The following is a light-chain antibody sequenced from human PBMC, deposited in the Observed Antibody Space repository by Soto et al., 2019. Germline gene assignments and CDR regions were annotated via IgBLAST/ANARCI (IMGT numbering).Light chain of an antibody. Sequence: QSVLTQPPSVSGAPGQRVTISCTGSSSNIGAGYDVHWYQQLPGTAPKLLIYGNSNRPSGVPDRFSGSKSGTSASLALTGLQAEDEADYYCQSYDSSLSGPWVFGTGTKLTVL. CDR2: GNS. CDR1: SSNIGAGYD. V-gene: IGLV1-40*01. J-gene: IGLJ1*01. CDR3: QSYDSSLSGPWV.